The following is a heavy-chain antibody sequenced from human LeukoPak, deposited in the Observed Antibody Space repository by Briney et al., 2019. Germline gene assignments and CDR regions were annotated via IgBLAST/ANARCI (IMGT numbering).Heavy chain of an antibody. V-gene: IGHV3-53*01. D-gene: IGHD6-19*01. CDR3: ASPRSGQSFDI. J-gene: IGHJ3*02. CDR2: IYPGGNT. CDR1: GFTVSSNY. Sequence: PGGSLRLSCAASGFTVSSNYMSWVRQGPGKGLEWGLVIYPGGNTYYADSVKGLFTVSRDNSKNTLYLQMNSLRAEDTAVYYCASPRSGQSFDIWGQGTMVTVSS.